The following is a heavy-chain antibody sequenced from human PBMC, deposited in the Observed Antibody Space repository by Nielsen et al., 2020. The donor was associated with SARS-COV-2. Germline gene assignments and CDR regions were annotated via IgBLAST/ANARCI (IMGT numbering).Heavy chain of an antibody. CDR1: GFTISYDY. CDR2: ISGSGGST. D-gene: IGHD6-13*01. V-gene: IGHV3-23*01. J-gene: IGHJ5*02. Sequence: GESLKISCAASGFTISYDYRNGVRQAPGKGLEWVSAISGSGGSTYYADSVKGRFTISRDNSQNTLYLQMNNLRAEDTAVYYCAKGDGDSWSPFLYVDPWGQGTLVTVSS. CDR3: AKGDGDSWSPFLYVDP.